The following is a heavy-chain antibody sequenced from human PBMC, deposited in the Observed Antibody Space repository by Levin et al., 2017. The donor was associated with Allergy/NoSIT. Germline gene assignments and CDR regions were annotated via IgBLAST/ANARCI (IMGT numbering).Heavy chain of an antibody. J-gene: IGHJ4*02. D-gene: IGHD3-16*01. V-gene: IGHV3-23*01. CDR1: GFSFGNYA. Sequence: AGGSLRLSCTGSGFSFGNYAMSWVRQVPGKGLEWVSSISGSGDRTDYADSVKGRFTTARDNSRNTLYLQINNLRFEDTATYYCAKPLWALVHTRFYFDYWGQGTLVTVSS. CDR2: ISGSGDRT. CDR3: AKPLWALVHTRFYFDY.